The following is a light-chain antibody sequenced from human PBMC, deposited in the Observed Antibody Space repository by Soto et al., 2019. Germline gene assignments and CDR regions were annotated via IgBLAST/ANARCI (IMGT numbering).Light chain of an antibody. J-gene: IGLJ3*02. CDR3: ETWDSNTRV. CDR2: LEGSGSY. V-gene: IGLV4-60*02. Sequence: QLVRTQSSSASASLGSSVKLTCTLSSGHSSYIIAWHQQQPGKAPRYLMKLEGSGSYNKGSGVPDRFSGSSSGADRYLTISYLQFEDEADYYCETWDSNTRVFGGGTKLTVL. CDR1: SGHSSYI.